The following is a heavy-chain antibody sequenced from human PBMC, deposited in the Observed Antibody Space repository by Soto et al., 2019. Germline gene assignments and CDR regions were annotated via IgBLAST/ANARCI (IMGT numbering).Heavy chain of an antibody. CDR2: IYPGDSDT. V-gene: IGHV5-51*01. Sequence: GESLKISCKGSGYSFTSYWVGWVRQMPGKGLEWMGIIYPGDSDTRYSPSFQGQVTISADKSISTAYLQWSSLKASDTAMYYCARQTGYSSGWSDAFDIWGQGTMVTVSS. D-gene: IGHD6-19*01. CDR3: ARQTGYSSGWSDAFDI. CDR1: GYSFTSYW. J-gene: IGHJ3*02.